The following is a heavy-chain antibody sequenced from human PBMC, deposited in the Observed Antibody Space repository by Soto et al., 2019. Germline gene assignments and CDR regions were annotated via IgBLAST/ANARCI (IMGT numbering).Heavy chain of an antibody. CDR3: IKVLTRGVGVPRFYFDS. V-gene: IGHV3-74*01. J-gene: IGHJ4*02. D-gene: IGHD3-9*01. CDR1: GFAFSNAW. Sequence: GSLILSCAASGFAFSNAWMHLVRQAPGKGLEWVSRINADGGSTHYADSVRGRFTISRDNAKNTLFLQLNSLRVEDTAIYYCIKVLTRGVGVPRFYFDSWGQGTLVTVSS. CDR2: INADGGST.